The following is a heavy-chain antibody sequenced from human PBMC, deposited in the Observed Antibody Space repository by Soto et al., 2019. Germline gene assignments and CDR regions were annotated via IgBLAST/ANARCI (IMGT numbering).Heavy chain of an antibody. J-gene: IGHJ6*02. CDR1: GFTFNSYG. Sequence: GGSLRLSCSASGFTFNSYGMHWVRQGPGNGLEWVAFISYDSTKTYYADSVKGRFTISRDNSNSALYVQMNSLTGEDTAVYYCARTRSAWSDFHYYSLDVWGQGTTVTVSS. CDR3: ARTRSAWSDFHYYSLDV. V-gene: IGHV3-30*03. CDR2: ISYDSTKT. D-gene: IGHD1-26*01.